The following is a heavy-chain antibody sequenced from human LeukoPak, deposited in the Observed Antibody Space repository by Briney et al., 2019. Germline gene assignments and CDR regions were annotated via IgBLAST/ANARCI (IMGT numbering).Heavy chain of an antibody. CDR1: GGSISSGGYY. CDR2: IYYSGNT. D-gene: IGHD6-6*01. CDR3: ARASRQLADLDY. V-gene: IGHV4-31*03. J-gene: IGHJ4*02. Sequence: RPSQTLSLTCTVSGGSISSGGYYWSWIRQHPGKGLEWIGSIYYSGNTYYNSSLKSRVTISVDTSKNQFSLKLTSVTAADTAVYYCARASRQLADLDYWGLGTLVTVPS.